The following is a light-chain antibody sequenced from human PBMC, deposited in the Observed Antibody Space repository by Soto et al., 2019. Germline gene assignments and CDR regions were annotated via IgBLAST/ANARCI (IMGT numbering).Light chain of an antibody. J-gene: IGKJ1*01. Sequence: EIVLTKSPGTQSLSPGERATLSCRASETVAGSYLAWYQQKPGQAPRLLIHGASTRATGIADRFSGSGSGTDFTLTISRLEPEDFAVYYCQLYGTSPKTFGQGTKVDIK. CDR1: ETVAGSY. V-gene: IGKV3-20*01. CDR2: GAS. CDR3: QLYGTSPKT.